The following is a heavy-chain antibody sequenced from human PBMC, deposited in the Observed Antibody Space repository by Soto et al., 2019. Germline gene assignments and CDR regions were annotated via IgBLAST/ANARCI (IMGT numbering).Heavy chain of an antibody. CDR3: ARGAYYFDY. Sequence: SETLSLTCTVSGGSISSSSYYWGWIRQPPGKGLEWIGSIYYSGSTYYNPSLKSRVTISVDTSKNQFSLKLSSVTAADTAVYYCARGAYYFDYGGQGTLVTVSS. CDR1: GGSISSSSYY. CDR2: IYYSGST. V-gene: IGHV4-39*01. J-gene: IGHJ4*02.